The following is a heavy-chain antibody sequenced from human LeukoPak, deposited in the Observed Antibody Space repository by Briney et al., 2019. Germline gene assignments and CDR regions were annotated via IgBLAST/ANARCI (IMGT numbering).Heavy chain of an antibody. V-gene: IGHV4-59*01. CDR1: GGSISSYY. J-gene: IGHJ5*02. CDR2: IYYSGST. CDR3: ARSIFGASRSDHNWFVP. D-gene: IGHD3-3*01. Sequence: SETLSLTCTVSGGSISSYYWSWIRQPPGKGLEWIGYIYYSGSTNYNPSLKSRVTISVDTSKNQFSLKLSSVTAADTAVYYCARSIFGASRSDHNWFVPWGQGTLVTVSS.